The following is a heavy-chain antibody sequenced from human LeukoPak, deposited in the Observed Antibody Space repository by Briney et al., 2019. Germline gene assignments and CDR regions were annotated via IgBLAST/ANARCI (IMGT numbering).Heavy chain of an antibody. CDR2: MNPNSGNT. CDR1: GYTFTSCD. CDR3: TRGSSGRRDN. V-gene: IGHV1-8*01. D-gene: IGHD6-19*01. Sequence: ASVKVSCKPSGYTFTSCDINWVRQATGQGLEWMGWMNPNSGNTGYGQSVQGRITMTRDISIGTAYMELSNLTSEDTAIYCCTRGSSGRRDNWGQGTLVTVSA. J-gene: IGHJ4*02.